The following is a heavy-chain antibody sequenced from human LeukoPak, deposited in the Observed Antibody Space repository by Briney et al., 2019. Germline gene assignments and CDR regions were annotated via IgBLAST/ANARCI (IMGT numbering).Heavy chain of an antibody. CDR2: ISGSGGST. J-gene: IGHJ4*02. D-gene: IGHD6-13*01. V-gene: IGHV3-23*01. CDR1: GFTFSSYA. Sequence: GGSLRLSCAASGFTFSSYAMSWVRQAPGRGLEWVSAISGSGGSTYYADSVKGRFTISRDNSKNTLYLQMNSLRAEDTAVYYCAKPRIGIAAAGESFFDYWGQGTLVTVSS. CDR3: AKPRIGIAAAGESFFDY.